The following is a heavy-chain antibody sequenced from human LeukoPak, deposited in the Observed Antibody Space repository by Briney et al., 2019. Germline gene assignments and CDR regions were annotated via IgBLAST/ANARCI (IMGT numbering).Heavy chain of an antibody. CDR3: AKDGDY. CDR1: GFTFSSYA. V-gene: IGHV3-30-3*01. J-gene: IGHJ4*02. Sequence: GGSLRLSCAASGFTFSSYAMHWVRQAPGKGLEWVAVISYDGSNKYYADSVKGRFTISRDNSKNTLYLQMNSLRAEDTAVYYCAKDGDYWGQGTLVTVSS. CDR2: ISYDGSNK.